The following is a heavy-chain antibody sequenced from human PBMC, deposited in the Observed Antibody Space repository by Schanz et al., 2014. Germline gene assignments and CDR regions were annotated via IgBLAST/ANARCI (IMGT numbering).Heavy chain of an antibody. J-gene: IGHJ4*02. CDR3: ARVDSSGYFFDN. V-gene: IGHV3-23*01. Sequence: EVQLLESGGGLVQPGGSLRLSCAASGFTFSSYAMSWVRQVPGKGLEWVSRINWSDGGSTGYADSVRGRFTISRDNSKNTLYLQMSSLRVEDTAVYYCARVDSSGYFFDNWGQGTRVTVSS. CDR1: GFTFSSYA. CDR2: INWSDGGST. D-gene: IGHD3-22*01.